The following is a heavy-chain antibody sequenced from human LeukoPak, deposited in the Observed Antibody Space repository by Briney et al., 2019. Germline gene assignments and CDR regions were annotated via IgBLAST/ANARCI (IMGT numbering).Heavy chain of an antibody. D-gene: IGHD3-3*01. CDR1: GFTFSSYS. J-gene: IGHJ6*02. V-gene: IGHV3-48*04. CDR2: ITRSSSAK. CDR3: ARVNSRYYDFWSGYPSYGMDV. Sequence: GGSLRLSCVASGFTFSSYSMNWVRQAPGKGLEWVSYITRSSSAKFYADSVKGRFTISRDNAKNSLYLQMNSLRAEDTAVYYCARVNSRYYDFWSGYPSYGMDVWGQGTTVTVSS.